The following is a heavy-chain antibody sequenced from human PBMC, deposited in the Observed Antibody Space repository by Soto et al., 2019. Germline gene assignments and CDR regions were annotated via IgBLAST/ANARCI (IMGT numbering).Heavy chain of an antibody. CDR1: GGSFSGYY. CDR3: ARSPVDSSSWYSYYYGMDV. Sequence: QVQLQQWGAGLLKPSETLSLTCAVYGGSFSGYYWSWIRQPPGKGLEWIGEINHSGSTNYNPSLKSRVTISVDTSKNQFSLKLSSVTAADTAVYYCARSPVDSSSWYSYYYGMDVWGQGTTVTVSS. CDR2: INHSGST. J-gene: IGHJ6*02. D-gene: IGHD6-13*01. V-gene: IGHV4-34*01.